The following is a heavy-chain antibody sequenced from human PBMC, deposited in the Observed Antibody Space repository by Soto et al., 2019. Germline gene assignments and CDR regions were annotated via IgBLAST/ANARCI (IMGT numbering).Heavy chain of an antibody. J-gene: IGHJ4*03. CDR3: ASALTLLRHGYSDY. CDR2: IGDVSSYI. V-gene: IGHV3-21*01. D-gene: IGHD3-10*01. CDR1: GFRFSSHS. Sequence: EVQLVESGGGLVKPGGSLRLSCAASGFRFSSHSMNWVRQAPGKGLEWVSAIGDVSSYIYYADSVQGRFTISRDNAKNPRYLQMNSLRSEDQDVYYCASALTLLRHGYSDYWGHGTLVTVHS.